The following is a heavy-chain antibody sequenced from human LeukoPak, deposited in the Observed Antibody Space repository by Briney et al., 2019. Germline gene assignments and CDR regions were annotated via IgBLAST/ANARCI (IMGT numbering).Heavy chain of an antibody. CDR3: ARQHYDFWSGYFNYYYYYYMDV. J-gene: IGHJ6*03. CDR2: IYYSGST. D-gene: IGHD3-3*01. CDR1: GGSISSSSYY. Sequence: PSETLSLTCTVSGGSISSSSYYWGWIRQPPGKGLEWIGSIYYSGSTYYNPSLKSRVTISVDTSKNQFSLKLSSVTAADTAVYYCARQHYDFWSGYFNYYYYYYMDVWGKGTTVTVSS. V-gene: IGHV4-39*01.